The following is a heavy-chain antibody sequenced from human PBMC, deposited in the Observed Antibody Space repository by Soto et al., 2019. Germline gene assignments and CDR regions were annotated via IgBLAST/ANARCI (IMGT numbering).Heavy chain of an antibody. CDR2: VYYSGST. D-gene: IGHD3-10*01. CDR1: GGSISGYY. Sequence: SETLSLTCTVSGGSISGYYWRWIRQPPGKGLEWVGFVYYSGSTTYNPSLKSRVTISADTSKNQFALRLGSVTAADTAVYYCGRYGQSWRGSTCAWDFQYWGQGALVTVAS. CDR3: GRYGQSWRGSTCAWDFQY. J-gene: IGHJ4*02. V-gene: IGHV4-59*01.